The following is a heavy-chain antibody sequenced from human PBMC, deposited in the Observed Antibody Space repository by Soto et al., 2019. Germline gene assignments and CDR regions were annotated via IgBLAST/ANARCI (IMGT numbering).Heavy chain of an antibody. CDR2: ISDDGSNK. D-gene: IGHD3-3*02. CDR3: ARDHFAIRLSFFDY. V-gene: IGHV3-30-3*01. Sequence: QVQLVESGGGVVQPGRSLRLSCAVSGFTFSNYAMHWVRQAPGKGLEWVAVISDDGSNKKYADSVKGRFTISRDNSKNTMYMQMDSLRAEDTALYYLARDHFAIRLSFFDYWGQGTLVTVSS. J-gene: IGHJ4*02. CDR1: GFTFSNYA.